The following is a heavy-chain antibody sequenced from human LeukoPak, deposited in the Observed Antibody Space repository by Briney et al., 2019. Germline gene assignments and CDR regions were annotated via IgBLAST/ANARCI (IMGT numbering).Heavy chain of an antibody. D-gene: IGHD5-18*01. CDR3: ARGGNSYGANHDY. Sequence: KPSETLSLTCTVSGGSISSYYWSWIRQPPGKGLEWIGYIYYSGSTNYNPSLKSRVTISVDTSKNQFSLKPSSVTAADTAVYYCARGGNSYGANHDYWGQGTLVTVSS. CDR2: IYYSGST. V-gene: IGHV4-59*01. J-gene: IGHJ4*02. CDR1: GGSISSYY.